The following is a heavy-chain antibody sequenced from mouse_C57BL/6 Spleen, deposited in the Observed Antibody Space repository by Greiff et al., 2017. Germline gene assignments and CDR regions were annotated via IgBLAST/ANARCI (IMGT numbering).Heavy chain of an antibody. CDR2: IDPNSGGT. V-gene: IGHV1-72*01. CDR1: GYTFTSYW. CDR3: ARNYYGSSPDV. J-gene: IGHJ1*03. D-gene: IGHD1-1*01. Sequence: QVQLKQPGAELVKPGASVKLSCKASGYTFTSYWMHWVKQRPGRGLEWIGRIDPNSGGTKYNEKFKGKATLTVDKPSSTAYMQLSSLTSEDSAVYYCARNYYGSSPDVWGTGTTVTVSS.